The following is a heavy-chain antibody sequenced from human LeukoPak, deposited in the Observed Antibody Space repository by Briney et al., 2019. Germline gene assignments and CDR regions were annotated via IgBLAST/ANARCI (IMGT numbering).Heavy chain of an antibody. V-gene: IGHV3-53*01. D-gene: IGHD6-6*01. CDR2: IYSGGST. CDR1: GFTVSSNY. CDR3: APLPWYSSSSLIAY. Sequence: HPGGSLRLSCAASGFTVSSNYMSWVRQAPGKGLEWVSVIYSGGSTYYADSVKGRFTISRDNSKNTLYLQMNSLRAEDTAVYYCAPLPWYSSSSLIAYWGRGTLVTVSS. J-gene: IGHJ4*02.